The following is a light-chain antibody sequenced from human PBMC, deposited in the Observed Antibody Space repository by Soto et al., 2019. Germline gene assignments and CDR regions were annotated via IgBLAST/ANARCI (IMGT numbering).Light chain of an antibody. CDR1: SGHSSYI. V-gene: IGLV4-60*02. Sequence: QSVLIQSSSASASLGSSVKLTCTLSSGHSSYIIAWHQQQPGKAPRYLMKLEGSGSYNKGSGVPDRFSGSSSGADRYLTISNLQFEDEADYYCETWDSNIHWVFGGGTKLTVL. CDR3: ETWDSNIHWV. CDR2: LEGSGSY. J-gene: IGLJ3*02.